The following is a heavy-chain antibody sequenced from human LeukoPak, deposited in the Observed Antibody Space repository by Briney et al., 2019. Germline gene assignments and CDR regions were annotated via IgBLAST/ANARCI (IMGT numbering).Heavy chain of an antibody. CDR3: ARSPHILTGENFDY. D-gene: IGHD3-9*01. CDR2: INLNSGGT. J-gene: IGHJ4*02. V-gene: IGHV1-2*02. Sequence: ATVKVSCKASGYTFTGSYMHWVRQAPGQGLEWMGWINLNSGGTNYAQKFQVRVTMTRDTSISTAYMELSRLRSDDTAVYYCARSPHILTGENFDYWGQGTLVTVSS. CDR1: GYTFTGSY.